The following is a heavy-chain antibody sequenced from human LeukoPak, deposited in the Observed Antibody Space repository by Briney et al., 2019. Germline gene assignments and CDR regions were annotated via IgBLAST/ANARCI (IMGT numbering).Heavy chain of an antibody. J-gene: IGHJ3*02. CDR3: ARALPDYVWGSYRSYSGAFDI. D-gene: IGHD3-16*02. Sequence: PSETLSLTCAVYGGSFSGYYWSWIRQPPGKGLEWIGEINHSGSTNYNPSLKSRVTTSVDTSKNQFSLKLSSVTAADTAVYYCARALPDYVWGSYRSYSGAFDIWGQGTMVTVSS. V-gene: IGHV4-34*01. CDR2: INHSGST. CDR1: GGSFSGYY.